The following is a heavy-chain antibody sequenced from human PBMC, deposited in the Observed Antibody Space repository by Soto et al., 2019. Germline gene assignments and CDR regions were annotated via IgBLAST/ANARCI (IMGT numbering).Heavy chain of an antibody. CDR2: IYTSGST. CDR3: ARDSRSSWLTDYYYYYYGMDV. J-gene: IGHJ6*02. D-gene: IGHD6-13*01. V-gene: IGHV4-4*07. CDR1: GGSISSYY. Sequence: SETLSLTCTVSGGSISSYYWSWIRQPAGKGLEWIGRIYTSGSTNYNPPLKSRVTMSVDTSKNQFSLKLSSVTAADTAVYYCARDSRSSWLTDYYYYYYGMDVWGQGTTVTVSS.